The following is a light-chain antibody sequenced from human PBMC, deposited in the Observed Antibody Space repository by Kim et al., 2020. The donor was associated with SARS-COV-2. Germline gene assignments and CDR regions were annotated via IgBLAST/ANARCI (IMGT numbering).Light chain of an antibody. J-gene: IGLJ2*01. Sequence: SYELTQPPSVSVSPGQTASITCSGDKLGDKYACWYQQKSGQSPVLVIYQDGKRPPGISERFSGSNSGNTATLTISGTQAMDEADYYCQAWDRGTVVFGGGTQLTVL. CDR2: QDG. CDR1: KLGDKY. CDR3: QAWDRGTVV. V-gene: IGLV3-1*01.